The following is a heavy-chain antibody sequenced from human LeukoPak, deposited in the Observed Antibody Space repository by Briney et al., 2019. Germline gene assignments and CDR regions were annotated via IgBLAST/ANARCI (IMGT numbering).Heavy chain of an antibody. V-gene: IGHV4-4*02. D-gene: IGHD4-17*01. J-gene: IGHJ4*02. Sequence: GSLRLSCAASGFTFSNAWMSWVRQAPGKGLEWIGSGSTYYNPSLKSRVTISVDTSKNQFSLKLSSVTAADTAVYYCARVSYGDYPLHFDYWGQGTLLTVSS. CDR3: ARVSYGDYPLHFDY. CDR2: SGST. CDR1: GFTFSNAW.